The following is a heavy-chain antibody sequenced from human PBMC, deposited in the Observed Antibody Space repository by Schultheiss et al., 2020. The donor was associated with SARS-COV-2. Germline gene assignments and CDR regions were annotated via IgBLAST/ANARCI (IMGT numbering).Heavy chain of an antibody. CDR1: GGSISSGGYY. J-gene: IGHJ4*02. D-gene: IGHD4-23*01. CDR3: ARDGSVVTSPFDY. V-gene: IGHV4-61*08. Sequence: SETLSLTCTVSGGSISSGGYYWGWIRQPPGKGLEWIGYIYYSGSTNYNPSLKSRVTISVDTSKNQFSLKLSSVTAADTAVYYCARDGSVVTSPFDYWGQGTLVTVSS. CDR2: IYYSGST.